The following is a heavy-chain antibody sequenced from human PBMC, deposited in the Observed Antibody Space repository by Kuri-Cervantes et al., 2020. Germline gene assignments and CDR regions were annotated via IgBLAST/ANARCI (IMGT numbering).Heavy chain of an antibody. J-gene: IGHJ5*02. D-gene: IGHD1-26*01. V-gene: IGHV4-39*07. Sequence: SETLSLTCTVSGASISSINYYWGWIRQPPGRGLEWIGNIYYSGSTYYSPSLKSRVTISVDTSKNQFSLKLSSVTAADTAVYYCARDPGGGSWFDPWGQGTLVTVSS. CDR1: GASISSINYY. CDR3: ARDPGGGSWFDP. CDR2: IYYSGST.